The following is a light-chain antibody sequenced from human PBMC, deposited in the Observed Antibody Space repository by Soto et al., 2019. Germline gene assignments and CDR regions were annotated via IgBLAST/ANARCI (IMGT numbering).Light chain of an antibody. Sequence: AIQMTQSPSSLSASVGDRGTITCRASQDIRHDLGWYQQKPVKAPKLLIYSASTLHSGVPSRFSGTGSGTDFTLTISSLQPEDFATYYCLQDDAYPLTFGGGTKVEIK. J-gene: IGKJ4*01. V-gene: IGKV1-6*01. CDR3: LQDDAYPLT. CDR2: SAS. CDR1: QDIRHD.